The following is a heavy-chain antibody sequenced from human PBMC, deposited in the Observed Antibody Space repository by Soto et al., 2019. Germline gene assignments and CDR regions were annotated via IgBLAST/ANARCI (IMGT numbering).Heavy chain of an antibody. V-gene: IGHV4-30-4*01. CDR2: IYYSGST. CDR3: ARERITYYDFWSGPSHYGMDV. CDR1: GGSISSGDYY. J-gene: IGHJ6*02. Sequence: SETLSLTCTVSGGSISSGDYYWSWIRQPPGKGLEWIGYIYYSGSTYYNPSLKSRVTISVDTSKNQFSLKLSSVTAADTAVYYCARERITYYDFWSGPSHYGMDVWGQGTTVTVSS. D-gene: IGHD3-3*01.